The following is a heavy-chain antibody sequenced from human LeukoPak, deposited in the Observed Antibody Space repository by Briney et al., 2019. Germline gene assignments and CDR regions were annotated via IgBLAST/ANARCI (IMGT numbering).Heavy chain of an antibody. CDR3: ARGGLGRIAWSGYYQDYYFDY. CDR1: GGTFSSYA. D-gene: IGHD3-3*01. CDR2: IIPIFGTA. J-gene: IGHJ4*02. Sequence: ASVKVSCKASGGTFSSYAISWVRQAPGQGLEWMGGIIPIFGTANYAQKFQGRVTITADESTSTAYMELSSLRSEDTAVYYCARGGLGRIAWSGYYQDYYFDYWGQGTLVTASS. V-gene: IGHV1-69*13.